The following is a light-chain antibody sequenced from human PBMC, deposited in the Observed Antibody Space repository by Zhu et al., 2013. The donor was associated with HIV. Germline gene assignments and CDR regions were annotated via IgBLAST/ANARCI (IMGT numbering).Light chain of an antibody. V-gene: IGLV1-40*01. CDR1: SSNIGAGYD. Sequence: QSVLTQPPSVSGAPGQRVTISCTGSSSNIGAGYDVHWYQQLPGTAPKLLIYGNSNRPSGVPDRFSGSKSGTSASLAITGLQAEDEADLYCQSYDSSLYVFGTGTKVTVL. J-gene: IGLJ1*01. CDR2: GNS. CDR3: QSYDSSLYV.